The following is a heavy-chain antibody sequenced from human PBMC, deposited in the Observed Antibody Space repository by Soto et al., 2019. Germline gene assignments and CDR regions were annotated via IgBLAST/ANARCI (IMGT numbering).Heavy chain of an antibody. D-gene: IGHD3-10*01. J-gene: IGHJ6*03. CDR1: GFTFSSYG. V-gene: IGHV3-33*01. CDR3: ARDHGPGYYYMDV. Sequence: QVQLVESGGGVVQPGRSLRLSCAASGFTFSSYGMHWVRQAPGKGLEWVAVIWYDGSNKYYADSVKGRFTISRDNSKNTLYLQMNSLRAEDTAVYYRARDHGPGYYYMDVWGKGTTVTVSS. CDR2: IWYDGSNK.